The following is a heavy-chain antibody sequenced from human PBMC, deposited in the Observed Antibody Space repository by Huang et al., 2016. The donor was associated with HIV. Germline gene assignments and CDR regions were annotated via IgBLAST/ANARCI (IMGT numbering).Heavy chain of an antibody. CDR3: VRHRPNYDFWSGYYPYFDD. V-gene: IGHV4-39*01. CDR2: MYYSGST. D-gene: IGHD3-3*01. CDR1: GGSISRSLYY. Sequence: QVQLQESGRGLGKPSETLSLTCTVSGGSISRSLYYWGWIRQSPGTGLEWIGSMYYSGSTYYNPSLKSRATISADTSNSQFSLKLTSVTAADSAVYYCVRHRPNYDFWSGYYPYFDDWGQGTLVTVSS. J-gene: IGHJ4*02.